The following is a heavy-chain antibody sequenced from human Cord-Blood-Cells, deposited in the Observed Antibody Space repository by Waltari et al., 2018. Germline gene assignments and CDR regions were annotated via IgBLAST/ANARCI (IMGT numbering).Heavy chain of an antibody. CDR1: GGPFSSYA. CDR2: IIPIFGTA. CDR3: ARGQGRDFWSGYDAFDI. D-gene: IGHD3-3*01. J-gene: IGHJ3*02. Sequence: QVQLVQSGAEVKKPGSSVKVSCKASGGPFSSYAISWVRQAPGQGLEWMGGIIPIFGTANYAQKFQGRVTITADESTSTAYMELSSLRSEDTAVYYCARGQGRDFWSGYDAFDIWGQGTMVTVSS. V-gene: IGHV1-69*12.